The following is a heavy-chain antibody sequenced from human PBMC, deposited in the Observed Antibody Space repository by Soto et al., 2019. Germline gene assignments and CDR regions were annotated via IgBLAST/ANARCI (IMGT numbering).Heavy chain of an antibody. Sequence: GGSLRLSCAASGFTFSSYEMNWVRQAPGKGLEWASYISSSGSTIYYADSVKGRFTISRDNAKNSLYLQMNSLRAEDTAVYYCARALDTANYYYYYGMDVWGQGTTVTVSS. CDR3: ARALDTANYYYYYGMDV. J-gene: IGHJ6*02. V-gene: IGHV3-48*03. CDR1: GFTFSSYE. CDR2: ISSSGSTI. D-gene: IGHD5-18*01.